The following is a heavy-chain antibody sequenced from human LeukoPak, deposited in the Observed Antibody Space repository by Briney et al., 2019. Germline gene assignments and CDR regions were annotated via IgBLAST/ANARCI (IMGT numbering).Heavy chain of an antibody. D-gene: IGHD6-6*01. J-gene: IGHJ6*03. CDR1: GFTFSSYT. CDR2: INAVGSYI. V-gene: IGHV3-21*01. Sequence: GGSLRLSCAASGFTFSSYTIHWVRQAPGKGLEWVSSINAVGSYIYYADSVKGRFTISRDNVEKSAYLELSGLTGQDTAIYYCARGGIAGRAGYYYYMDVWGKGTTVTVSS. CDR3: ARGGIAGRAGYYYYMDV.